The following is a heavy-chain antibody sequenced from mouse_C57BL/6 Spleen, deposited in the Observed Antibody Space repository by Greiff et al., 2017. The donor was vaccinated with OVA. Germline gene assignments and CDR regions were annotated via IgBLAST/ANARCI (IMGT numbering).Heavy chain of an antibody. J-gene: IGHJ1*03. CDR3: ARHYYGSSYWYCDV. D-gene: IGHD1-1*01. CDR1: GFSLTSYG. Sequence: QVQLKESGPGLVAPSQSLSITCTVSGFSLTSYGVHWVRQPPGKGLAWLVVIWSDGSTTYNSALKSRLSISKDNSKSQVFLKMNSLQTDDTAMYYCARHYYGSSYWYCDVWGTGTTVTVSS. CDR2: IWSDGST. V-gene: IGHV2-6-1*01.